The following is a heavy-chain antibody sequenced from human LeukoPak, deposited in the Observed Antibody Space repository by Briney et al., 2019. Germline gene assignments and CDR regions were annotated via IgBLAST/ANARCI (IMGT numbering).Heavy chain of an antibody. CDR1: GFTFSSYS. D-gene: IGHD1-26*01. CDR2: ISSSSSYI. CDR3: AREAWELLRDLGMDV. Sequence: GGSLRLSCAASGFTFSSYSMNWVRQAPGKGLEWVSSISSSSSYIYYSDSVKGRFTISRDNAKNSLYLQMNSLRAEDTAVYYCAREAWELLRDLGMDVWGQGTTVTVSS. J-gene: IGHJ6*02. V-gene: IGHV3-21*01.